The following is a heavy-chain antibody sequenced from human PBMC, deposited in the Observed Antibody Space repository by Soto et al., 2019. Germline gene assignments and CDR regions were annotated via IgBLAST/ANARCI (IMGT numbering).Heavy chain of an antibody. CDR3: ATGTAAPAH. CDR1: GFTFSNFD. D-gene: IGHD6-13*01. Sequence: EVQLLESGGGLVQPGGSLRLCCAASGFTFSNFDMSWVRQAPGKGLEWVSGISTSGGTTYYADSVKGRFTSSRDNSKNTLYLQMTSLRAEDTAVYYCATGTAAPAHWGQGTLVTVSS. CDR2: ISTSGGTT. V-gene: IGHV3-23*01. J-gene: IGHJ1*01.